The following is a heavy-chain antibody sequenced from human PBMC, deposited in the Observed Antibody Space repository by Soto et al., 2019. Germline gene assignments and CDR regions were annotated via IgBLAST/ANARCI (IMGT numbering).Heavy chain of an antibody. J-gene: IGHJ6*02. CDR1: GFTFSSYG. CDR3: ATVYGDYGSDV. Sequence: GGSLRLSCAASGFTFSSYGMHWVRQAPGKGLEWVAVISYDGSNRYYADSVKGRFTISRDNSKNTLYLQMNSLRAEDTDVYYCATVYGDYGSDVWGQGTTVTVSS. D-gene: IGHD4-17*01. V-gene: IGHV3-30*03. CDR2: ISYDGSNR.